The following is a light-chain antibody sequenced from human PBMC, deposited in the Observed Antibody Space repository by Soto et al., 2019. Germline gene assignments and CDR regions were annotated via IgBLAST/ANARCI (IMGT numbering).Light chain of an antibody. Sequence: AIQLTQSPSALSASVGDRVTITCRASLGIRNDLGWYHQKPGEAPRLLVYAASTLQSGVPSRFSGSGSGTEFTLTISSLQLEDVGTYYCLQDYNYPLTFGGGTRLEI. CDR2: AAS. CDR3: LQDYNYPLT. V-gene: IGKV1-6*02. J-gene: IGKJ4*01. CDR1: LGIRND.